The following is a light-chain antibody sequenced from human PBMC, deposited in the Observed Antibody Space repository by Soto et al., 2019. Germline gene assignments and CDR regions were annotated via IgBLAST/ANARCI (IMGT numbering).Light chain of an antibody. V-gene: IGKV3-11*01. CDR1: QTVRNNY. CDR2: DAS. Sequence: GLTQSVGTLSLSPGERATPSCRASQTVRNNYLAWYQQKPGQAPRLLIYDASNRATGIPARFSGSGSGTDFTLTISSLEPEDFAVYYCQQRSNWPLTFGQGTRLEIK. CDR3: QQRSNWPLT. J-gene: IGKJ5*01.